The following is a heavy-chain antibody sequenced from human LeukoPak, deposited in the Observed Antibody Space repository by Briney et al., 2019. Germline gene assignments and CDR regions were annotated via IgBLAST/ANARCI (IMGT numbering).Heavy chain of an antibody. CDR1: GFSLSTSGVG. Sequence: SGPTLVNPTQTLTLTCTFSGFSLSTSGVGVGWIRQPPGKALEWLALIYWDDDKRYSPSLKGRLTITKDTSKNQVVLTMTNMDPVDTATYYCALDSGYDKRQWLVKLNYFDYWGQGTLVTVSS. CDR2: IYWDDDK. D-gene: IGHD5-12*01. CDR3: ALDSGYDKRQWLVKLNYFDY. J-gene: IGHJ4*02. V-gene: IGHV2-5*02.